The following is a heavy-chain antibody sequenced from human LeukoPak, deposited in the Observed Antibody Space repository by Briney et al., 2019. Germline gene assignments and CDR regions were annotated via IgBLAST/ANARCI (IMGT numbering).Heavy chain of an antibody. J-gene: IGHJ4*02. D-gene: IGHD2-15*01. V-gene: IGHV1-69*05. CDR2: IIPIFGTA. CDR1: GGSFSSEA. Sequence: SVKVSCKAFGGSFSSEAISWVRQVPGQGLDWMGGIIPIFGTANYAQKFQGRVTITTDDSTSTAYMEVSSLRSEDTAVYYCGRKAGDCGGGSCYSIDYWGQGTLVTVSS. CDR3: GRKAGDCGGGSCYSIDY.